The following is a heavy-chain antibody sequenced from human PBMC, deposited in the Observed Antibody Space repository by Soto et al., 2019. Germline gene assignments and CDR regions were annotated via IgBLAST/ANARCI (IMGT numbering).Heavy chain of an antibody. CDR3: ARERWELLPFFDY. V-gene: IGHV4-59*01. CDR2: IYYSGST. Sequence: QVQLQESGPGLVKPSETLSLTCTVSGGSISSYYWSWIRQPPGKGLEWIGYIYYSGSTNYNPSLKSRVTLSVDTSKKQFSLKLSSVTAADTAVDYCARERWELLPFFDYWGQGTLVTVSS. D-gene: IGHD1-26*01. J-gene: IGHJ4*02. CDR1: GGSISSYY.